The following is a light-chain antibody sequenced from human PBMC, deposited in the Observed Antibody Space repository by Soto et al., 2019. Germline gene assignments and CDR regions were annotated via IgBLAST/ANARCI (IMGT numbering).Light chain of an antibody. CDR1: QSVTTY. CDR3: QQRSNWPPGYS. J-gene: IGKJ2*01. V-gene: IGKV3-11*01. Sequence: ETVLTQSPATLSLSPGERATLSCRASQSVTTYLAWYQQKPGQAPRLLIYDVSNRATGILARFSGSGSGTYFTLTISSLAPEDFAVYYCQQRSNWPPGYSFGQGTKLEIK. CDR2: DVS.